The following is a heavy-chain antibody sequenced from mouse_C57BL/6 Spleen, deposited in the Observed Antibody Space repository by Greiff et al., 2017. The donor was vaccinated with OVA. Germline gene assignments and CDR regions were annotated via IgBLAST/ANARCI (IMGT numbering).Heavy chain of an antibody. V-gene: IGHV1-82*01. Sequence: QVQLQQSGPELVKPGASVKISCKASGYAFSSSWMNWVKQRPGKGLEWIGRIYPGDGDTNYNGKFKGKATLTADKSSSTAYMQLSSLTSEDSAVYFCARKGDYGSSLDWYFDVWGTGTTVTVSS. CDR3: ARKGDYGSSLDWYFDV. CDR2: IYPGDGDT. D-gene: IGHD1-1*01. CDR1: GYAFSSSW. J-gene: IGHJ1*03.